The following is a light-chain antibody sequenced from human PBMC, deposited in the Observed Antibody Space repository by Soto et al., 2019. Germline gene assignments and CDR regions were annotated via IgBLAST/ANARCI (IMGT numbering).Light chain of an antibody. V-gene: IGKV3-15*01. CDR3: QQYNNLPPHT. CDR2: AAS. J-gene: IGKJ2*01. Sequence: EIILTQSPASVSASPGERATLSCRASQSVNNNLAWYQQKPGQAPRLLIYAASTMATGIPARFRGSGSGTDFTLTISSLQSEDFAVYFCQQYNNLPPHTFGQGTKVEIK. CDR1: QSVNNN.